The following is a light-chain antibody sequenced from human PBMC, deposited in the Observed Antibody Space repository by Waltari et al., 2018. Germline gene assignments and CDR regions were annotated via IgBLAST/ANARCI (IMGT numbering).Light chain of an antibody. CDR2: WAS. CDR1: QSVLYNSNNKNY. J-gene: IGKJ2*03. V-gene: IGKV4-1*01. Sequence: DIVMTQSPDSLALSLGERATINCKSRQSVLYNSNNKNYLAWYRQKPGQTPKLLIYWASTRESGVPDRFSGSGSGTDFTLTITSLQAEDVAVYYCQQYYTTPYSFGQGTKLEIK. CDR3: QQYYTTPYS.